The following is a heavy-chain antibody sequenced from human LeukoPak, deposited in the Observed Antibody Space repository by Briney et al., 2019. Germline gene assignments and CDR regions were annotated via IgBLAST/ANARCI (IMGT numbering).Heavy chain of an antibody. CDR1: GGTFSSYA. Sequence: SVKVSCKASGGTFSSYAISWVRQAPGQGLEWMGGIIPIFGTANYAQKFQGRVTITADESTSTAYVELSSLRSEDTAVYYCARPVGSKDAFDIWGQGTMVTVSS. D-gene: IGHD1-26*01. J-gene: IGHJ3*02. CDR3: ARPVGSKDAFDI. CDR2: IIPIFGTA. V-gene: IGHV1-69*01.